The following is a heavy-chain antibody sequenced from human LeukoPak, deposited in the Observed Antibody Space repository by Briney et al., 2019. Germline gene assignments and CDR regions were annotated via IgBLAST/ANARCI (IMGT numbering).Heavy chain of an antibody. V-gene: IGHV4-34*01. CDR1: GGSFSGYY. Sequence: SETLSLTCAVYGGSFSGYYWSWIRQPPGKGLERIGEINHSGSTNYNPSLKSRVTISVDTSKNQFSLKLSSVTAADTAVYYCARGGYFDWLLWWGQGTLVTVSS. CDR2: INHSGST. CDR3: ARGGYFDWLLW. D-gene: IGHD3-9*01. J-gene: IGHJ4*02.